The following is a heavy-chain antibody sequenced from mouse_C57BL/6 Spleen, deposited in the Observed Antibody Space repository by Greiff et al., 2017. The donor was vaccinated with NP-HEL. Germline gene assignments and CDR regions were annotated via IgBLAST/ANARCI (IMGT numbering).Heavy chain of an antibody. V-gene: IGHV1-64*01. D-gene: IGHD2-4*01. CDR2: IHPNSGST. Sequence: QVQLQQPGAELVKPGASVKLSCKASGYTFTSYWMHWVKQRPGQGLEWIGMIHPNSGSTNYNEKFKSKATLTVDKSSSTAYMQLSSLTSEDSAVYYCARGGIYYDYDGAFDYWGQGTTLTVSS. CDR1: GYTFTSYW. CDR3: ARGGIYYDYDGAFDY. J-gene: IGHJ2*01.